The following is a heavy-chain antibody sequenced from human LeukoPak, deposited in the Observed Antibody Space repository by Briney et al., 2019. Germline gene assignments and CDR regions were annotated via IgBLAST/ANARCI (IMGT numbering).Heavy chain of an antibody. D-gene: IGHD1-26*01. Sequence: ASVKVSCKASGYTFTSYAMHWVRQAPGQRLEWMGWINAGNGNTKYSQKFQGRVTITRDTSASTAYMELSSLRSEDTAVYYCARGMWELLQSHYYFDYWGQGTLVTVSS. CDR2: INAGNGNT. CDR1: GYTFTSYA. CDR3: ARGMWELLQSHYYFDY. V-gene: IGHV1-3*01. J-gene: IGHJ4*02.